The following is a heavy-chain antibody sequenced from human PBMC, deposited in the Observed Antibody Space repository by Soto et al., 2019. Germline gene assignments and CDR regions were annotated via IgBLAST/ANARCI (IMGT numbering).Heavy chain of an antibody. Sequence: EVQLVESGGGLVQPGGSLRLSCAASGFTFSSYWMSWVRQAPGKGLEWVANIKQDGSAKYYVDSVKGRFTISRDNAKNSPYLQLNNPRAEDKAVYYCAKEVPQYSSSWAWYFDYWGQGTLVTVSS. CDR3: AKEVPQYSSSWAWYFDY. D-gene: IGHD6-13*01. J-gene: IGHJ4*02. CDR2: IKQDGSAK. CDR1: GFTFSSYW. V-gene: IGHV3-7*03.